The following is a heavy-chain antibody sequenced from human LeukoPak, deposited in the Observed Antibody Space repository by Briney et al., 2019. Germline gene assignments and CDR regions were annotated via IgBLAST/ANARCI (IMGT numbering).Heavy chain of an antibody. CDR3: ASLTGLFDY. J-gene: IGHJ4*02. Sequence: GGSLRLSCAASGFTFSIYGMHWARQAPGKGLEWVAVIWYDGSNKYYADSVKGRFTISRDNSKNTLYLQMNSLRAEDTAVYYCASLTGLFDYWGQGTLVTVSS. V-gene: IGHV3-33*01. CDR1: GFTFSIYG. CDR2: IWYDGSNK.